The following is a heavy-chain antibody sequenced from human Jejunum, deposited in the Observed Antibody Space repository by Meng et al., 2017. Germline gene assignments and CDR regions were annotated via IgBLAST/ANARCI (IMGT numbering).Heavy chain of an antibody. D-gene: IGHD5-18*01. Sequence: VCGWGVVPTGGSLESSCAGSGFILRTAAMTWVRQAPGKELEWVSSISGSGGSTYYADSVRGRFTVSRDNSKDTLYLQMNSLRVEDTAVYYCARDTLAYGTTFDCWGQGTLVTVSS. CDR1: GFILRTAA. CDR2: ISGSGGST. V-gene: IGHV3-23*01. CDR3: ARDTLAYGTTFDC. J-gene: IGHJ4*02.